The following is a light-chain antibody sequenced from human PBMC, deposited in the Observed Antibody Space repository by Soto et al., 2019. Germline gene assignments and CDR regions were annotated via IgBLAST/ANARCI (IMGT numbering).Light chain of an antibody. CDR1: HTISSSY. V-gene: IGKV3-20*01. CDR2: GIS. J-gene: IGKJ4*01. Sequence: EIVLTQSPGTLSLSPGERATLSCRASHTISSSYLAWYQQKPGQAPRLLMYGISRRATGIPDRFSGSGSGTDFTLTISSLQPEDVATYYCQQGKSFPLTFGGGTKVDIK. CDR3: QQGKSFPLT.